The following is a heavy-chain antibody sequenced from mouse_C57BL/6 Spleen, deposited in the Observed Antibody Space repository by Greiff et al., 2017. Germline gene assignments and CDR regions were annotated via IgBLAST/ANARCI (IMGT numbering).Heavy chain of an antibody. CDR3: TRSPYDGYDYYAMDY. D-gene: IGHD2-3*01. Sequence: EVQGVESGEGLVKPGGSLKLSCAASGFTFSSYAMSWVRQTPEKRLEWVAYISSGGDYIYYADTVKGRFTISRDNARNTLYLQMSSLKSEDTAMYYCTRSPYDGYDYYAMDYWGQGTSVTVSS. V-gene: IGHV5-9-1*02. J-gene: IGHJ4*01. CDR1: GFTFSSYA. CDR2: ISSGGDYI.